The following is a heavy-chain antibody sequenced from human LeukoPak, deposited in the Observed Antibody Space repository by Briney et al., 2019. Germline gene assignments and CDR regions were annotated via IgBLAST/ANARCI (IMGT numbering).Heavy chain of an antibody. CDR1: DGSISSYY. D-gene: IGHD6-6*01. CDR3: AGGYRRSSSFAC. Sequence: KASETLSLTCTVSDGSISSYYWSWIRQPPGKGLEWIGYIYYSGSTNYNPSLKSRVTISVDTSKNQFSLKLSSVTAADTAVYYCAGGYRRSSSFACWGQGTLVTVSS. J-gene: IGHJ4*02. CDR2: IYYSGST. V-gene: IGHV4-59*08.